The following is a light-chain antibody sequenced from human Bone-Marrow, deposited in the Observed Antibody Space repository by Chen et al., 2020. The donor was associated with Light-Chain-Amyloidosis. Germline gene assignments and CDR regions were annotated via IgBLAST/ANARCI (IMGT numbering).Light chain of an antibody. V-gene: IGLV3-25*03. J-gene: IGLJ2*01. CDR2: RDT. CDR1: DSPTKY. Sequence: SYELTPPPSVPVSPAQPARLPSSGDDSPTKYAYCYQQKPGQAPVLVIHRDTERPSGISERFSGSSSGTTATLTISGVQAEDEADYHCQSADSSGTYEVIFGGGTKLTVL. CDR3: QSADSSGTYEVI.